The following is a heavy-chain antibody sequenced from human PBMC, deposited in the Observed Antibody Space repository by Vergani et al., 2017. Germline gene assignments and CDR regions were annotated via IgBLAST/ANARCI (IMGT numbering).Heavy chain of an antibody. J-gene: IGHJ6*02. CDR1: GFTFSSYE. Sequence: EVQLLESGGGLVQPGGSLRLSCAASGFTFSSYEMNWVRQAPGKGLEWVSYISSSGSTIYYADSVKGRFTISRDNAKNSLYLQMNSLRAEDTAVYYCARDSGVARYSNYCFLAPNQDEKYYYGMDVWGQGTTVTVSS. CDR3: ARDSGVARYSNYCFLAPNQDEKYYYGMDV. CDR2: ISSSGSTI. V-gene: IGHV3-48*03. D-gene: IGHD4-11*01.